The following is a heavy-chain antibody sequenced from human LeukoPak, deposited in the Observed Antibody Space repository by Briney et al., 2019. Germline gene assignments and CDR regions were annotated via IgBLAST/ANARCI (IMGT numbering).Heavy chain of an antibody. CDR2: ISGSGTST. Sequence: GGSLRLSCAASGLTFSSYAMSWVRQAPGKGLEWVSLISGSGTSTYYADSVKGRFTISRDNSKNTLYLQMNSLRAEDTAVYYCSKDHQWEQERSFDYWGQGTLVTVSS. V-gene: IGHV3-23*01. D-gene: IGHD1-26*01. CDR3: SKDHQWEQERSFDY. CDR1: GLTFSSYA. J-gene: IGHJ4*02.